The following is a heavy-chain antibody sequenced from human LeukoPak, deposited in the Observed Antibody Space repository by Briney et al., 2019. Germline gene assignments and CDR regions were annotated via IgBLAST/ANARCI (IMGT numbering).Heavy chain of an antibody. CDR3: ATYRQVLLPFES. D-gene: IGHD2-8*02. Sequence: PGGSLRLSCAASGFSFSSYWMHWVRHAPGKGLVWVSRLNSDGSSTSYADSVKGRFTISRDNAKSTLSLQMNSLRAEDTAIYYCATYRQVLLPFESWGQGTLVTVSS. J-gene: IGHJ4*02. CDR2: LNSDGSST. V-gene: IGHV3-74*01. CDR1: GFSFSSYW.